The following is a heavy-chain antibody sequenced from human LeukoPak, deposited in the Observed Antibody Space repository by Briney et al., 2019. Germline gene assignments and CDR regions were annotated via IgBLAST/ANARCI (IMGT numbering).Heavy chain of an antibody. CDR2: INPNSGGT. CDR3: ARSGSYTQFYPFDY. V-gene: IGHV1-2*02. D-gene: IGHD1-26*01. CDR1: GYTFTGYY. J-gene: IGHJ4*02. Sequence: GASVKVSCKASGYTFTGYYMHWVRQAPGQGLEWMGWINPNSGGTNYAQKFQGRVTMTRDTSISTAYMELSRLRSDDTAVYYCARSGSYTQFYPFDYWGQGTLVTVSS.